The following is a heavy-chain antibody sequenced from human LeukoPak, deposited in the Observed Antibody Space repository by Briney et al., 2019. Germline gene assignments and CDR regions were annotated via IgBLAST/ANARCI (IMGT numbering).Heavy chain of an antibody. CDR1: GFTFSSYA. D-gene: IGHD3-10*01. CDR3: APNYYGSGSYY. V-gene: IGHV3-30*04. J-gene: IGHJ4*02. Sequence: GGSLRLSCAASGFTFSSYAMHWVRQAPGKGLEWVAVISYDGSNKYYADSVKGRFTISRDNSKNTLYLQMNSLRAEDTAVYYCAPNYYGSGSYYWGQGTLVTVSS. CDR2: ISYDGSNK.